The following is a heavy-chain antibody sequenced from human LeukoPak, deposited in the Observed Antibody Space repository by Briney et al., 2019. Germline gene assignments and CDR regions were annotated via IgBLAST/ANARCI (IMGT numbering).Heavy chain of an antibody. CDR3: ARMKLGSFDY. J-gene: IGHJ4*02. CDR2: ISPYTGNT. V-gene: IGHV1-18*01. CDR1: GYTFTSYG. D-gene: IGHD7-27*01. Sequence: GASVKVSCKASGYTFTSYGISWVRQAPGQGLEWMGWISPYTGNTNFAQKLQGRVTMTTDTSTSTAYMELRSLRSDDTAVYYCARMKLGSFDYWGQGTLVTVSS.